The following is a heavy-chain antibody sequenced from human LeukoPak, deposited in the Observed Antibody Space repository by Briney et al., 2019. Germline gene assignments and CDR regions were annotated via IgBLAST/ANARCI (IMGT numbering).Heavy chain of an antibody. D-gene: IGHD4-23*01. CDR1: GGSFSGYY. Sequence: PSETLSLTCAVYGGSFSGYYWSWIRQPPGKGLEWIGEINHSGSTNYNPSLKSRVTISVDTSKNQFSLKLGSVTAADTAVYYCARIHYGGSDYWGQGTLVTVSS. CDR3: ARIHYGGSDY. CDR2: INHSGST. J-gene: IGHJ4*02. V-gene: IGHV4-34*01.